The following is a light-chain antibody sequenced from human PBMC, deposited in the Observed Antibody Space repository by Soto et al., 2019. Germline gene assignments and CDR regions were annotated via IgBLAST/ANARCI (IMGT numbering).Light chain of an antibody. CDR1: QSISSW. CDR2: DAS. V-gene: IGKV1-5*01. J-gene: IGKJ1*01. Sequence: DIQMTQSPSTLSASVGDRVTITCRASQSISSWLAWYQQKPGKAPKLLMYDASSLDSGVPSRFSGSGSGTEFTLTISGLQPDDFATYYCQQYNAYPWTFGQGTKVEIK. CDR3: QQYNAYPWT.